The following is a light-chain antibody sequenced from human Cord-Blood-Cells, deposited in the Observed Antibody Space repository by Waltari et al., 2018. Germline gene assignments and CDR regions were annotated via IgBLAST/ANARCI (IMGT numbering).Light chain of an antibody. J-gene: IGLJ1*01. Sequence: QSALTQPDSVSGSPGQAITISCTGTSSDVRGYNYVSWYQQHPGKAPKLMIYDVSNRPSGVSNRFSGSKSGNTASLTISGLQAEDEADYYCSSYTSSSTLYVFGTGTKVTVL. CDR2: DVS. CDR1: SSDVRGYNY. V-gene: IGLV2-14*01. CDR3: SSYTSSSTLYV.